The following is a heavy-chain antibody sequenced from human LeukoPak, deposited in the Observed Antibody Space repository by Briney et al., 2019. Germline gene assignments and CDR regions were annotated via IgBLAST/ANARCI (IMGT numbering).Heavy chain of an antibody. CDR3: ARGVLLATYYFDY. J-gene: IGHJ4*02. D-gene: IGHD1-20*01. CDR1: GGSISGYY. V-gene: IGHV4-59*01. CDR2: IHYSGST. Sequence: SETLSLTCTVSGGSISGYYWSWIRQPPGKGLEWIGYIHYSGSTKCNPSLKSRVTISVDTSKNQFSLKLSSVTAADTAVYYCARGVLLATYYFDYWGQGTLVTVSS.